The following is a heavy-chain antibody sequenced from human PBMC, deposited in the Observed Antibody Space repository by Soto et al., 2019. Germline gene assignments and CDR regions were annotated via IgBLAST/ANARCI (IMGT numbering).Heavy chain of an antibody. D-gene: IGHD6-19*01. V-gene: IGHV3-48*03. CDR3: AREDTSSGSLDY. J-gene: IGHJ4*02. Sequence: PGGSLRLSCAASGFTFSSYEMNWVRQAPGKGLEWVSYISSSGSTIYYADSVKGRFTISRDNAKNSLYLQMNSLRAEDTAVYYCAREDTSSGSLDYWGQGALVTVSS. CDR2: ISSSGSTI. CDR1: GFTFSSYE.